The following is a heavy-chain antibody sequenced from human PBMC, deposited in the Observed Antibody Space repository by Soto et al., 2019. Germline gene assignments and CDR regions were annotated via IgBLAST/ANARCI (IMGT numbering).Heavy chain of an antibody. CDR3: ASYYYGSGSVNLFAP. J-gene: IGHJ5*02. D-gene: IGHD3-10*01. Sequence: NLDLTCAVSGGSGSSGSYYWSWIRQPPGKGLEWIGYVYYSGSTNYNPSLKSRVTISVDTSKNQFFLKLTSVTAADTAVYYCASYYYGSGSVNLFAPCGQGTLVTVSS. V-gene: IGHV4-61*01. CDR2: VYYSGST. CDR1: GGSGSSGSYY.